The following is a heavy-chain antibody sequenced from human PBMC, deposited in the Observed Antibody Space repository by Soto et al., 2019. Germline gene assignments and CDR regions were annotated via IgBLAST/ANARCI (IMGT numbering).Heavy chain of an antibody. Sequence: QITLKESGPTLVKLTQTLTLTCTSSGFSLSTCGVGVGWIRQPPGKALEWLALIYWNDDKRYSPSLKSRLTITKDTSKNQVVLTMTNMDPVDTATYYCAHSPPRGWFDPWGQGTLVTVSS. CDR3: AHSPPRGWFDP. D-gene: IGHD2-15*01. J-gene: IGHJ5*02. CDR2: IYWNDDK. V-gene: IGHV2-5*01. CDR1: GFSLSTCGVG.